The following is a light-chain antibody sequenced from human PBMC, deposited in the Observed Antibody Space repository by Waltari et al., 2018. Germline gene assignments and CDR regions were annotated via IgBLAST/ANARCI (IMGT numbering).Light chain of an antibody. CDR1: TRDVGGYTY. J-gene: IGLJ2*01. CDR3: CSYAGSYTV. Sequence: QSALPQPRSVSGSPGQSVTFSCTGTTRDVGGYTYVSWYQQHQGKAPKPMIYDVSKRPSGVPDRFSGSKSGNTASLTISGLQAEDEADYYCCSYAGSYTVFGGGTKLTVL. V-gene: IGLV2-11*01. CDR2: DVS.